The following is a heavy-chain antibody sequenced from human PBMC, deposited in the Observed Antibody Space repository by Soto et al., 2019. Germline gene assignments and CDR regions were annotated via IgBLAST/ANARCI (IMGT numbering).Heavy chain of an antibody. Sequence: QVQLVQSGAEVKKPGASVKVSCKASGYTFTSYAMHWVRQAPGQRLEWMGWINAGNGNTKYSQKFQGRVTITRDTSASTAYMEPSSLRSEDTAVYYCAREGLNYWGQGTLVTVSS. CDR1: GYTFTSYA. CDR3: AREGLNY. CDR2: INAGNGNT. J-gene: IGHJ4*02. V-gene: IGHV1-3*01.